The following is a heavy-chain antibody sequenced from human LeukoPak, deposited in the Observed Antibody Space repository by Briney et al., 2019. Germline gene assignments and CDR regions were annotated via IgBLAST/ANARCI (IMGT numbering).Heavy chain of an antibody. Sequence: SVKVSCKASGGTFSRYAISWVRQAPGQGLEWMGGIIPIFGTANYAQKFQGRVTITADESTSTAYMELSSLRSEDTAVYYCARDRSLRELWLRNWFDPWGQGTLVTVSS. CDR1: GGTFSRYA. D-gene: IGHD5-18*01. J-gene: IGHJ5*02. CDR2: IIPIFGTA. CDR3: ARDRSLRELWLRNWFDP. V-gene: IGHV1-69*01.